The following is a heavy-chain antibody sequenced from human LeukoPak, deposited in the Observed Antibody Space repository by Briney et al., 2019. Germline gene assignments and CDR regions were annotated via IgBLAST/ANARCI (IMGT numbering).Heavy chain of an antibody. J-gene: IGHJ4*02. CDR2: IYHSGST. CDR3: AADYTSRSYRFDH. Sequence: SQTVSLTCAGSGASISSGDYSWSWIRQPPGKGLEWIGYIYHSGSTTYNPSLKSRLTISLDRSKNQISLKLNSVTAADTAVYYCAADYTSRSYRFDHWGQGTLVTVSS. D-gene: IGHD3-10*01. V-gene: IGHV4-30-2*01. CDR1: GASISSGDYS.